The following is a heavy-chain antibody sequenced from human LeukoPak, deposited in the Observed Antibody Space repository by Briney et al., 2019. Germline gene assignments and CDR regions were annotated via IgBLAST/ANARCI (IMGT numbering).Heavy chain of an antibody. CDR3: AKKSHDFDY. V-gene: IGHV3-23*01. CDR1: GLTFSRYA. J-gene: IGHJ4*02. Sequence: GGSLRLSCAASGLTFSRYAMTWVRQAPGKGLEWVSVISGSGDTTYYADSVKGRFTISRDNSKDTLYPQMNSLRADDTAVYYCAKKSHDFDYWGQGTLVTVST. CDR2: ISGSGDTT.